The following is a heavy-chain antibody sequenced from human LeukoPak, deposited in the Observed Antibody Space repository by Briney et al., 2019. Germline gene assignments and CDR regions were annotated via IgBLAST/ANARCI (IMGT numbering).Heavy chain of an antibody. CDR1: GGSISSGGYY. D-gene: IGHD6-6*01. CDR2: IYHSGST. J-gene: IGHJ4*02. Sequence: SETLSLTCTVSGGSISSGGYYWSWIRQPPGKGLEWIGYIYHSGSTYYNPSLKSRVTISVDRSKNQFSLKLSSVTAADTAVYYCARASSSHPLDYWGQGTLVTVSS. CDR3: ARASSSHPLDY. V-gene: IGHV4-30-2*01.